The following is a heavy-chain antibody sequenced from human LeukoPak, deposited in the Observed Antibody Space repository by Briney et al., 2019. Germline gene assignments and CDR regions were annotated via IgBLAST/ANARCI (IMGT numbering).Heavy chain of an antibody. J-gene: IGHJ3*02. CDR1: GGSISSSSYY. CDR3: ATRIYDFWSGYLSWAFDI. V-gene: IGHV4-39*07. Sequence: SETLSLTCTVSGGSISSSSYYWGWIRQPPGKGLEWIGSIYYSGSTYYNPSLKSRVTISVDTSKNQFSLKLSSVTAADTAVYYCATRIYDFWSGYLSWAFDIWGQGTMVTVSS. D-gene: IGHD3-3*01. CDR2: IYYSGST.